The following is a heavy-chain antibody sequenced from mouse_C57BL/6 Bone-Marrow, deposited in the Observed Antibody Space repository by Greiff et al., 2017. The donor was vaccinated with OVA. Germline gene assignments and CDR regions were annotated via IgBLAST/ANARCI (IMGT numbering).Heavy chain of an antibody. J-gene: IGHJ3*01. CDR1: GYTFTSYW. CDR3: ARDGYYGEFAY. V-gene: IGHV1-52*01. D-gene: IGHD2-3*01. CDR2: IDPSDRET. Sequence: QVQLQQPGAELVRPGSSVTLSCKASGYTFTSYWMHWVKQRPIQGLEWIGNIDPSDRETHYNQKFKDKATLTVDKSSSTAYMQLSSLTSEDSAVYYCARDGYYGEFAYWGQGTLVTVSA.